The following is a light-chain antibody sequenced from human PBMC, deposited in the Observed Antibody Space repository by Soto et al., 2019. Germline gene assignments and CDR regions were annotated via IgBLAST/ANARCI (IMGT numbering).Light chain of an antibody. CDR3: QQSYNTPLT. Sequence: IEVTQSPSSLAASVGDRVTITCRASQTIGTYLNWYRHKSGAAPELLIYDASTLQIGVPSRFRGGASGTDFTLTISSLQLDDFATYYCQQSYNTPLTFGQGTKVEIK. V-gene: IGKV1-39*01. CDR1: QTIGTY. J-gene: IGKJ1*01. CDR2: DAS.